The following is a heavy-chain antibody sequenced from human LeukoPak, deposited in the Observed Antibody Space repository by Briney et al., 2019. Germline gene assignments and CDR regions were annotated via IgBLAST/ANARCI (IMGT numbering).Heavy chain of an antibody. CDR1: GGSISSYY. D-gene: IGHD1-26*01. Sequence: SETLSLTCTVSGGSISSYYWSWIRQPAGKGLEWIGRIYTSGSTNYNASLKSRVSMSVDTSKNQSLLMLRSVTAADTAVFYCGRENSGSYRELDYWGQGTLVTVSS. CDR2: IYTSGST. J-gene: IGHJ4*02. CDR3: GRENSGSYRELDY. V-gene: IGHV4-4*07.